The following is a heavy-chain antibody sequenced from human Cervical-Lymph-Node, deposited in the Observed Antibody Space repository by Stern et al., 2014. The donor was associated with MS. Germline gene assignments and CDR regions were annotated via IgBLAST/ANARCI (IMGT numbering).Heavy chain of an antibody. CDR1: GGSISSGGHY. D-gene: IGHD5-24*01. CDR3: ARGTLPSRVNWYFDL. CDR2: FYTSGST. V-gene: IGHV4-61*02. Sequence: QLQLQESGPGLVKPSQTLSLTCTVSGGSISSGGHYWSWIRQPAGKGLEXIGRFYTSGSTNYNASLESRIALSVDTSKNQFSPELTFVTAADTAVYYCARGTLPSRVNWYFDLWGRGTLVTVSS. J-gene: IGHJ2*01.